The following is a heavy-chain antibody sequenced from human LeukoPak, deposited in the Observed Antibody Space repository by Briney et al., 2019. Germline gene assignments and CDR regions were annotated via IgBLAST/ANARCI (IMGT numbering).Heavy chain of an antibody. J-gene: IGHJ5*02. V-gene: IGHV4-38-2*02. CDR1: GYSISSGYY. CDR2: SYHSGST. CDR3: ARALSYCSSTSCYNNWFDP. D-gene: IGHD2-2*02. Sequence: SETLSLTCTVSGYSISSGYYWGWIRQPPGKGLEWIGSSYHSGSTYYNPSLKSRVTISVDTSKNQFSLKLSSVTAADTAVYYCARALSYCSSTSCYNNWFDPWGQGTLVTVSS.